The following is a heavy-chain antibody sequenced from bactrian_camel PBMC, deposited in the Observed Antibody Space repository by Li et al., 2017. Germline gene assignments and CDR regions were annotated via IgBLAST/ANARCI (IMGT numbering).Heavy chain of an antibody. CDR2: IYTGGGIA. Sequence: DVQLVESGGGLVQPGGSLRLSCAASGFTFSRDWCMGWFRQAPGKEREGVAAIYTGGGIAHYADSVEGRFTISQDNAKNTVYLQMNSLSPEDTAMYYCAARPEGTMGWVLDSSKYHYWGQGTQVTVS. V-gene: IGHV3S40*01. D-gene: IGHD5*01. J-gene: IGHJ4*01. CDR1: GFTFSRDW. CDR3: AARPEGTMGWVLDSSKYHY.